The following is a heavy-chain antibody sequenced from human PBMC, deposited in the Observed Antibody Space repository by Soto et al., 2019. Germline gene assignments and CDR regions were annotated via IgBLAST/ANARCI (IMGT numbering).Heavy chain of an antibody. Sequence: QVQLQESGPGLVKPSETLSLTCTVSGGSISNYYWSWIRQPPGKGLEWIGHIYYSGTTRYNPSLQSRVTISVATSKNQFSLKLSSVTAADTAVYYCARHGPIAAAGTVFDYWGQGTLVTVSS. J-gene: IGHJ4*02. CDR3: ARHGPIAAAGTVFDY. V-gene: IGHV4-59*08. D-gene: IGHD6-13*01. CDR2: IYYSGTT. CDR1: GGSISNYY.